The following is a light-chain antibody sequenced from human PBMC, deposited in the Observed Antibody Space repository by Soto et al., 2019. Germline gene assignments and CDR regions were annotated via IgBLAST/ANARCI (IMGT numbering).Light chain of an antibody. CDR2: DVS. Sequence: QYALTQPASVSGSPGQSITISCTGTTSDVGGYNRVSWYQQHPGKAPTLMIKDVSNRPSGVSDRFSGSKSGNTASLTISGLQPEDEADYYCSSFTISSTCVFGGGTKLTVL. J-gene: IGLJ3*02. CDR3: SSFTISSTCV. CDR1: TSDVGGYNR. V-gene: IGLV2-14*03.